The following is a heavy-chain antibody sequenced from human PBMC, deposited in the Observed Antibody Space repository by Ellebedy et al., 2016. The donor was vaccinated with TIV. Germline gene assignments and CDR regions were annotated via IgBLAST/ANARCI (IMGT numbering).Heavy chain of an antibody. CDR1: GFTFGSNW. V-gene: IGHV3-7*03. J-gene: IGHJ4*02. CDR2: INQDGSEK. CDR3: ARDKLIGDSYFEY. Sequence: GGSLRLSCAASGFTFGSNWMTWVRQAPGKGLEWVANINQDGSEKYCVDSVKGRFTISRDNAKNSLYLQMNSLRAEDTAVYYCARDKLIGDSYFEYWGQGALVIVSS. D-gene: IGHD7-27*01.